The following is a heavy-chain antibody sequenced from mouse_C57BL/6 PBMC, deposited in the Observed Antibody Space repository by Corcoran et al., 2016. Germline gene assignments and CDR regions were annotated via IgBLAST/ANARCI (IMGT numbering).Heavy chain of an antibody. Sequence: DVQLQESGPGLVKPSQSLSLTCSVTGYSITSGYYWNWIRQFPGNKLEWMGYISYDGSNNYNPSLKNRISITRDTSKNQFFLKLNSVTTEDTATYYVASGDVCYFEVWGTGTTVTVSS. V-gene: IGHV3-6*01. D-gene: IGHD3-3*01. CDR2: ISYDGSN. CDR1: GYSITSGYY. CDR3: ASGDVCYFEV. J-gene: IGHJ1*03.